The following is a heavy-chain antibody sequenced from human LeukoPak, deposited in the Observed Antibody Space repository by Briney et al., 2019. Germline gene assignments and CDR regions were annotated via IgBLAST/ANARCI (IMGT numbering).Heavy chain of an antibody. CDR3: ARGDSSITGTTRGDDY. J-gene: IGHJ4*02. Sequence: ASVKVSCKASGYTFTNYDINWVRQATGQGLEWMGWMNPNSGNTGYAQKFQGRVTITRNTSISTAYMELSSLRSEDTAVYYCARGDSSITGTTRGDDYWGQGTLVTVSS. V-gene: IGHV1-8*01. CDR1: GYTFTNYD. D-gene: IGHD1-20*01. CDR2: MNPNSGNT.